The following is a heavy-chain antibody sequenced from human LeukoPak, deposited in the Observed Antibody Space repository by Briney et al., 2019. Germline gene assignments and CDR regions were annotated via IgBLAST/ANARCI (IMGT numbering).Heavy chain of an antibody. CDR2: IYYSGST. CDR1: GGSISSGGYS. Sequence: SQTLSLTCTVSGGSISSGGYSWSWIRQHPGKGLEWIGYIYYSGSTYYNPSLKSRVTISVDTSKNQFSLKLSSVTAADTAVYYCASRGYYYYYGMDVWGQGTTVTVSS. J-gene: IGHJ6*02. V-gene: IGHV4-31*03. CDR3: ASRGYYYYYGMDV.